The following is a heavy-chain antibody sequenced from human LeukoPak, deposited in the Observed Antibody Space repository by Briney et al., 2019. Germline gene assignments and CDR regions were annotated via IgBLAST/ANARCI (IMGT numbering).Heavy chain of an antibody. CDR1: GFTFSSYA. D-gene: IGHD1-14*01. V-gene: IGHV3-30*04. CDR3: ARDFIAPGGIGGDY. Sequence: PGGSLRLSCAASGFTFSSYAMHWVRQAPDKGLEYVAVISNDGTYKYYGASVKGRFTISRDNSKNTLYLQMDSLRSEDTAVYYCARDFIAPGGIGGDYWGQGTLVTVSS. J-gene: IGHJ4*02. CDR2: ISNDGTYK.